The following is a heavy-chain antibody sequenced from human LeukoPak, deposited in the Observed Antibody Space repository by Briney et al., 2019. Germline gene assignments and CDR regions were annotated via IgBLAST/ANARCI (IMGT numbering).Heavy chain of an antibody. CDR3: ASFEEDSDYFDF. D-gene: IGHD3-9*01. CDR2: ISNSGATI. CDR1: GFIFSSYS. Sequence: GGSLRLSCAASGFIFSSYSMSWVRQAPGKGLEWISFISNSGATIFYADSVKGRFTISRDNTHNLLYLQMNSLRAGDTAVYYCASFEEDSDYFDFWGRGTLVAVSS. V-gene: IGHV3-48*04. J-gene: IGHJ4*02.